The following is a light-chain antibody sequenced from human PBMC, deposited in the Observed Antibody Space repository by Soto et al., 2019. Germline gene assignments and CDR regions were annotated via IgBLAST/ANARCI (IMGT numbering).Light chain of an antibody. CDR2: GNS. V-gene: IGLV1-40*01. J-gene: IGLJ3*02. CDR3: QSYVSSLSGWV. CDR1: SSNIGAGYD. Sequence: QSVLTQPPSVSGAPGQRVTISCTGSSSNIGAGYDVHWYQQLPGTAPKLLIYGNSNRPSGVPDRFSGSKSGTSASLAITGLQAEHEADYYCQSYVSSLSGWVFGGGTQLTVL.